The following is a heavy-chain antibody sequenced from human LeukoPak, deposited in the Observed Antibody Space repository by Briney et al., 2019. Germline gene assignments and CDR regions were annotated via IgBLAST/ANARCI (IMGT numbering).Heavy chain of an antibody. CDR3: ARDTKYSSGWYWFDP. CDR1: GGSISSGSYY. D-gene: IGHD6-19*01. Sequence: PSQTLSLTCTVSGGSISSGSYYWSWIRQPAGRGLEWIGRIYTSGSTNYNPSLKSRVTISVDTSKNQFSLKLSSVTAADTAVYYCARDTKYSSGWYWFDPWGQGTLVTVSS. J-gene: IGHJ5*02. CDR2: IYTSGST. V-gene: IGHV4-61*02.